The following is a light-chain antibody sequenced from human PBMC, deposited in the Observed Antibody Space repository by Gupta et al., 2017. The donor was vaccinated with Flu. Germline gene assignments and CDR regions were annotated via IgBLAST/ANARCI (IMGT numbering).Light chain of an antibody. CDR2: GAS. Sequence: EIVLTQSPGTMSLSPGDRATLSCSASQSVISSYLAWYQQKPGQAPRLLIYGASSRATGIPDRLSGSGSGTDFTLTISRRETEDFAVYYCQQYGSSPQTFGQGTKVEIK. V-gene: IGKV3-20*01. CDR1: QSVISSY. CDR3: QQYGSSPQT. J-gene: IGKJ1*01.